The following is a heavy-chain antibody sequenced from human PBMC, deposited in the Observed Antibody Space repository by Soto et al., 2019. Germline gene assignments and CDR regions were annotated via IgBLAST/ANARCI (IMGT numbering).Heavy chain of an antibody. D-gene: IGHD6-25*01. Sequence: GGSLRLSCAASGFTFRSNDMHWVRQVTGKGLEWVSGVGTAGDPYYSGSVKGRFTISRENAKNSFYLQMSSLRAGDTAVYYCARSGASKGDYYYYAMDVWGQGTTVTVSS. CDR1: GFTFRSND. CDR2: VGTAGDP. CDR3: ARSGASKGDYYYYAMDV. V-gene: IGHV3-13*05. J-gene: IGHJ6*02.